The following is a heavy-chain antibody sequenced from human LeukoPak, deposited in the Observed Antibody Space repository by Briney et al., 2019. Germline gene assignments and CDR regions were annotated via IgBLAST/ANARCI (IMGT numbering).Heavy chain of an antibody. CDR2: VSNGGST. CDR1: GCSISSYY. V-gene: IGHV4-59*01. CDR3: ARDLATVAWFDP. J-gene: IGHJ5*02. Sequence: SETLSLTCTVCGCSISSYYWSWIRQPPGKGLEWIGYVSNGGSTDYNPSLESRVTISVDTSKNQISLKLSSVTAADTAVYYCARDLATVAWFDPWGQGTLVTVSS. D-gene: IGHD4-23*01.